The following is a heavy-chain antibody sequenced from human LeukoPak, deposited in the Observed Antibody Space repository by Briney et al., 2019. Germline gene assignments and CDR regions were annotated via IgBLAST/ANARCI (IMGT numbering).Heavy chain of an antibody. CDR2: IWYDGSNK. D-gene: IGHD3-22*01. CDR1: GFTFSSYG. Sequence: GRSLRLSCAASGFTFSSYGMHWVRQAPGKGLEGVAVIWYDGSNKYYADSVKGRFTISRDNSKNTLYLQMNSLRAEDTAVYYCAKDTFYYDSSGQNDYWGQGTLVTVSS. CDR3: AKDTFYYDSSGQNDY. V-gene: IGHV3-33*06. J-gene: IGHJ4*02.